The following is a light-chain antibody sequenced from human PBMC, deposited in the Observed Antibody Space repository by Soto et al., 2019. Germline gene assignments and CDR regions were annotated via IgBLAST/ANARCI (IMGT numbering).Light chain of an antibody. CDR3: SSYTSSSTPVV. Sequence: QSALTQPASVSGSPGQSITISCTGTSTDVVGYNYVSWYQQHPGKAPKLMVYDVDNRPSGVSNRFSGSKSGNTASLTISGLQPEDEADYYCSSYTSSSTPVVFGGGTKLTVL. CDR2: DVD. J-gene: IGLJ2*01. CDR1: STDVVGYNY. V-gene: IGLV2-14*01.